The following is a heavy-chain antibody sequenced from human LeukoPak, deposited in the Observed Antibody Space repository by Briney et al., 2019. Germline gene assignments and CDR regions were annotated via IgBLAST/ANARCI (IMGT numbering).Heavy chain of an antibody. V-gene: IGHV4-61*02. CDR2: IYTSGST. Sequence: SETLSLTCTVSGGSISSGSYYWSWIRQPAGKGLEWIGRIYTSGSTNYNPSLKSRVTISVDTSENQFSLKLSSVTAADTAVYYCAGGGSGSLLGDWGQGTLVTVSS. CDR1: GGSISSGSYY. D-gene: IGHD3-10*01. CDR3: AGGGSGSLLGD. J-gene: IGHJ4*02.